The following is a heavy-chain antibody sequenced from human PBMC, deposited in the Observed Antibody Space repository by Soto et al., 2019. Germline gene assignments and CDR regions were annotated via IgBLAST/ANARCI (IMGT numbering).Heavy chain of an antibody. Sequence: EASVKVSCKASGYTFTGYYMHWVRQAPGQGLEWMGWINPNSGGTNYAQKFQGWVTMTRDTSISTAYMELSRLRSDDTAVYYCAREVGDYDILTGYYRNPKFDYWGQGTLVTVSS. CDR1: GYTFTGYY. D-gene: IGHD3-9*01. CDR2: INPNSGGT. J-gene: IGHJ4*02. CDR3: AREVGDYDILTGYYRNPKFDY. V-gene: IGHV1-2*04.